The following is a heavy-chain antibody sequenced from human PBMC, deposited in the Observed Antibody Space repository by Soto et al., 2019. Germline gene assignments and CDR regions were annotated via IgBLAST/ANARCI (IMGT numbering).Heavy chain of an antibody. CDR1: GGSVSSGSYY. V-gene: IGHV4-61*01. D-gene: IGHD4-17*01. J-gene: IGHJ1*01. CDR3: ARTLDYGGNAEYFQH. CDR2: IYYSGST. Sequence: SETLSLTCTVSGGSVSSGSYYWSWIRQPPGKGLEWIGYIYYSGSTNYNPSLKSRVTISVDTSKNQFSLKLSSVTAADAAVYYCARTLDYGGNAEYFQHWGQGTLVTVS.